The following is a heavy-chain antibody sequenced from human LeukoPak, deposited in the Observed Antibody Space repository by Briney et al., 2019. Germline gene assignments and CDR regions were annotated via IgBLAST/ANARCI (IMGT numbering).Heavy chain of an antibody. CDR1: GYTFTSYD. J-gene: IGHJ6*03. D-gene: IGHD2-8*01. Sequence: GASVKVSCKASGYTFTSYDINWVRQATGQGLEWMGWMNPNSGNTGYAQKFQGRVTITRNTSISTAYMELSSPRSEDTAVYYCARGSGYCTNGVCWGYYYYYMDVWGKGTTVTVSS. V-gene: IGHV1-8*03. CDR2: MNPNSGNT. CDR3: ARGSGYCTNGVCWGYYYYYMDV.